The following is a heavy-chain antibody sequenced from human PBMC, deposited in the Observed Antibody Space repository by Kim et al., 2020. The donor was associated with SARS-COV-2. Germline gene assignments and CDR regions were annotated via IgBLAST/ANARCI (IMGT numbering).Heavy chain of an antibody. CDR3: ARDGERITMIRYYYYGMDV. Sequence: GGSLRLSCAASGFTFSDYYMSWIRQAPGKGLEWVSYISSSGSTIYYADSVKGRFTISRDNAKNSLYLQMNSLRAEDTAVYYCARDGERITMIRYYYYGMDVWGQGTTVTVSS. D-gene: IGHD3-10*01. CDR2: ISSSGSTI. V-gene: IGHV3-11*01. CDR1: GFTFSDYY. J-gene: IGHJ6*02.